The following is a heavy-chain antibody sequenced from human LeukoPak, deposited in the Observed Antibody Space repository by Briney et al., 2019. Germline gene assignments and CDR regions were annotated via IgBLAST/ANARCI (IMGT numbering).Heavy chain of an antibody. J-gene: IGHJ4*02. V-gene: IGHV1-2*02. CDR3: ARGAEAETSPLDF. D-gene: IGHD6-13*01. Sequence: KXSXXASGXXFSXYYXHWVRQAPXQGLEWLGWINPKSGAADYAQQFRGRVTMTRDTSINTDYMEMKRVTSDDTAVYYCARGAEAETSPLDFWGQGTLVIVS. CDR2: INPKSGAA. CDR1: GXXFSXYY.